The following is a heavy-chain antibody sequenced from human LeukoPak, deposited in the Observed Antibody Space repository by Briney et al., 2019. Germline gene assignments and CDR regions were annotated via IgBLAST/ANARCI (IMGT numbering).Heavy chain of an antibody. V-gene: IGHV3-30-3*01. J-gene: IGHJ6*03. D-gene: IGHD5-18*01. CDR3: ARDTARNLRYYYYMDV. CDR1: GFTFSSYA. CDR2: ISYDGSNK. Sequence: GGSLRLSCAASGFTFSSYAMHWVRQAPAKGLEWVAVISYDGSNKYYADSVKGRFTISRDNSKNTLYLQMNSLRAEDTAVYYCARDTARNLRYYYYMDVWGKGTTVTVSS.